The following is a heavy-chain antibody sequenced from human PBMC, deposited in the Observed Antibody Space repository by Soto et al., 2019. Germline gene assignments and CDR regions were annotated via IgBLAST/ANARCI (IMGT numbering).Heavy chain of an antibody. V-gene: IGHV4-30-4*01. D-gene: IGHD5-12*01. Sequence: SETLSLTCSVSGGTINSGDYFWSWIRQPPGKGLEWIGSIFYTGSTYYSPSLKSRASMSMDTSKNLVSLRLRSLTAADTAVYFCARVKATLYRHYYFDYWGQGTPVTVSS. CDR1: GGTINSGDYF. CDR2: IFYTGST. J-gene: IGHJ4*02. CDR3: ARVKATLYRHYYFDY.